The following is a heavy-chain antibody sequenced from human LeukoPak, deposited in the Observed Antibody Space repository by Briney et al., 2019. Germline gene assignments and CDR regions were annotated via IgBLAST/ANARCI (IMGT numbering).Heavy chain of an antibody. D-gene: IGHD6-13*01. CDR3: SNLYSSNY. CDR2: ISGSGAGT. J-gene: IGHJ4*02. Sequence: PGGSLRLSCAASAFTFSTYAMSWVRQAPGMGLEWVSGISGSGAGTYYADSVRGRFTISRDNSKNTLHLQMNSLRAEDTAVYYCSNLYSSNYWGQGTLVTVSS. CDR1: AFTFSTYA. V-gene: IGHV3-23*01.